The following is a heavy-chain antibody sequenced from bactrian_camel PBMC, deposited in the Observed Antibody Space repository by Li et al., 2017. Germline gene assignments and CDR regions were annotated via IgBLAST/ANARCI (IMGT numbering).Heavy chain of an antibody. CDR3: AAAAGLFGGTCVDVRSVDY. CDR1: GYIPSGNV. J-gene: IGHJ4*01. V-gene: IGHV3S53*01. D-gene: IGHD7*01. Sequence: HVQLVESGGGSVQAGGSLRLSCTGSGYIPSGNVMAWFRQAPGKEREGVAAIRSAGRTIYADSVKGRFTISQDNAKNTLYLQMNSLNTEDTAMYYCAAAAGLFGGTCVDVRSVDYWGQGTQVTVS. CDR2: IRSAGRT.